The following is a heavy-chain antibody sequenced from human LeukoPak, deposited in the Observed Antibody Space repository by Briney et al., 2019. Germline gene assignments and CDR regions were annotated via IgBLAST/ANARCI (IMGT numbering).Heavy chain of an antibody. CDR3: ARVDEGFDY. CDR2: IIPIFGTA. CDR1: GGTFSSYA. J-gene: IGHJ4*02. V-gene: IGHV1-69*05. Sequence: ASVTASCKASGGTFSSYAISWVRQAPGQGLEWMGGIIPIFGTANYAQKFQGRVTITTDESTSTAYMELSSLRSDDTAVYYCARVDEGFDYWGQGTLVTVSS.